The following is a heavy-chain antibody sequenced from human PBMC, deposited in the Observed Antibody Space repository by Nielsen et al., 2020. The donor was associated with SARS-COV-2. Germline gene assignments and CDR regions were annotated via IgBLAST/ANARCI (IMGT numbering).Heavy chain of an antibody. J-gene: IGHJ4*02. D-gene: IGHD2-21*01. CDR2: INEDGNEK. CDR1: GFTFSHHW. Sequence: GGSLRLSCAASGFTFSHHWMNWVRQAPGKGLEWVASINEDGNEKYYLDSVKGRFTISRDNAKNSLHLQMNSLRADDAAMYFCARYSTSTNDWWGPGTLVTVSS. CDR3: ARYSTSTNDW. V-gene: IGHV3-7*03.